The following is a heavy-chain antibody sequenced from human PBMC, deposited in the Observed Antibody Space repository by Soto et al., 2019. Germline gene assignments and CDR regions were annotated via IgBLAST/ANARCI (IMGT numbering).Heavy chain of an antibody. V-gene: IGHV3-21*01. CDR2: ISSSSSHI. CDR1: GFTLTSYS. Sequence: AGGSLRLSCAASGFTLTSYSMNWVRQAPGKGLEWVSSISSSSSHIYYADSVKGRFTISRDNARNALYLEMNSLRAEDTAVYYCVRERGLSSYYGMDVWGQGTTVTVS. D-gene: IGHD3-10*01. J-gene: IGHJ6*02. CDR3: VRERGLSSYYGMDV.